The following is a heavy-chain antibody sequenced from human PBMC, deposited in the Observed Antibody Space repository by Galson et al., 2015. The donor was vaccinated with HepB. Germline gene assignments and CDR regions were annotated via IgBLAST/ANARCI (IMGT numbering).Heavy chain of an antibody. Sequence: PALVKPTQTLTLTCTFSGFSLRTSGMCVSWIRQPPGKALEWLARIDWDDDKYYSTSLKTRLTISKDTSKNQVVLTMTNMDPVDTATYYCARIRDEYSGSYYLVVHWGPGTLVTVSS. CDR2: IDWDDDK. D-gene: IGHD1-26*01. V-gene: IGHV2-70*11. J-gene: IGHJ4*01. CDR1: GFSLRTSGMC. CDR3: ARIRDEYSGSYYLVVH.